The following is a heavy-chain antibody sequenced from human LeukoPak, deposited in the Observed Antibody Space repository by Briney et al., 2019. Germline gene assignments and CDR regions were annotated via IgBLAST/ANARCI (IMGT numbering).Heavy chain of an antibody. D-gene: IGHD3-22*01. CDR3: ANSPWRGYDSSTYFDY. CDR2: ISGSGGST. V-gene: IGHV3-23*01. Sequence: PGGSLRLSCAASGFTFSSYAMSWVRQAPGKGLEWVSAISGSGGSTYYADSVKGRFTISRDNSKNTLYLQMNSLRAEDTAVYYCANSPWRGYDSSTYFDYWGQGTLVTVSS. J-gene: IGHJ4*02. CDR1: GFTFSSYA.